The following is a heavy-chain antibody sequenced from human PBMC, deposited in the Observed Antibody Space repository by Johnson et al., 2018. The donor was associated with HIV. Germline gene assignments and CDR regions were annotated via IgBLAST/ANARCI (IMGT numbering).Heavy chain of an antibody. V-gene: IGHV3-30*02. CDR1: GFTFSSYG. CDR3: ARVSSSSLGAFDI. J-gene: IGHJ3*02. CDR2: IRYDGSNK. D-gene: IGHD6-6*01. Sequence: QVQLVESGGGVVQPGRSLRLSCAASGFTFSSYGMHWVRQVSGKGLEWVAFIRYDGSNKYYGDSVKGRFTISRDNSKNTLFLQMNSLRAEDTAVYYCARVSSSSLGAFDIWGQGTMVTVSS.